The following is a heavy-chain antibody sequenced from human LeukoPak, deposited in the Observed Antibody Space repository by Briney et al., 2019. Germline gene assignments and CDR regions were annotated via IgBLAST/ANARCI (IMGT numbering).Heavy chain of an antibody. CDR2: INPSGGST. CDR3: ARDATVTTPYYYYYGMDV. V-gene: IGHV1-46*01. D-gene: IGHD4-11*01. Sequence: ASVKVSCKASGYTFTSYYMHWVRQAPGQGLEWMGIINPSGGSTSYAQKFQGRVTMTRDTFTSTVYMELSSLRSEDTAVYYCARDATVTTPYYYYYGMDVWGQGTTVTVSS. J-gene: IGHJ6*02. CDR1: GYTFTSYY.